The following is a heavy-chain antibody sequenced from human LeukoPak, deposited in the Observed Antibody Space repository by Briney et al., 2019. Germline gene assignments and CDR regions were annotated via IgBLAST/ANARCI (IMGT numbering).Heavy chain of an antibody. CDR3: ARTKCISTIFGVVSNWFDP. J-gene: IGHJ5*02. Sequence: PSETLSLTCSVSGYSLSSGYYWGWIRQPPGKGLEWIGSIYHSGSTYYKPSLKSRVTISVDTSKNQFSLKLSSVTAADTAVCYCARTKCISTIFGVVSNWFDPWGKGTLVTVSS. CDR2: IYHSGST. D-gene: IGHD3-3*01. V-gene: IGHV4-38-2*02. CDR1: GYSLSSGYY.